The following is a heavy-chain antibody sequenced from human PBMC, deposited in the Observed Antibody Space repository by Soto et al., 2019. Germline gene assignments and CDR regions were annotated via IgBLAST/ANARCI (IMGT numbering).Heavy chain of an antibody. CDR2: IIPIPDIT. CDR1: GGTFSTYI. CDR3: ARDRISTRGDAFDL. V-gene: IGHV1-69*08. Sequence: QVHLVQSGAEVRKPGSSVKVSCKAPGGTFSTYIISWVRQAPGQGLEWMGRIIPIPDITNYAQKYQGRVTITAERSTSTAYMELTSLKSEDTAVYYCARDRISTRGDAFDLWGQGTLVTVSS. D-gene: IGHD3-10*01. J-gene: IGHJ3*01.